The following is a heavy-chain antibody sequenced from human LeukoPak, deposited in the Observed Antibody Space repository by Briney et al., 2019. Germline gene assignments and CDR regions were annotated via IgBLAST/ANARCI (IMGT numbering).Heavy chain of an antibody. Sequence: PGGSLRLSCAASGFTVSSTYMNWVRQAPGKGLEWLSVITSGGNSYYADSVKGRFTISRDNSKNTLYLQMNSLRAEDTAVYYCARGQCSSPSCRYFDYWGQGTLVTVSS. D-gene: IGHD2-2*01. CDR3: ARGQCSSPSCRYFDY. CDR1: GFTVSSTY. V-gene: IGHV3-66*01. J-gene: IGHJ4*02. CDR2: ITSGGNS.